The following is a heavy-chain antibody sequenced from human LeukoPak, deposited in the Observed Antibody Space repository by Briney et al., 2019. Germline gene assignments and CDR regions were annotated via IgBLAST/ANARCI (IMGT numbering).Heavy chain of an antibody. CDR2: THYSGGT. CDR1: GASMNNYY. Sequence: SETLSLTCSVSGASMNNYYWNWIRKPPGKGLKRIRFTHYSGGTNYNPSLRSRVTTSVDTSKNQVSLRLTSVTAADPAVYYCVRWSEQVMAFDIWGQGTMVTVSS. V-gene: IGHV4-59*01. D-gene: IGHD3-16*01. J-gene: IGHJ3*02. CDR3: VRWSEQVMAFDI.